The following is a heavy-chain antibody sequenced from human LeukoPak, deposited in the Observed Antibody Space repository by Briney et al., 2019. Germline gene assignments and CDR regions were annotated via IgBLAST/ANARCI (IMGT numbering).Heavy chain of an antibody. CDR1: GGTFSSYA. CDR3: ARERRENTDMVFFDY. CDR2: IIPIFGTA. D-gene: IGHD5-18*01. V-gene: IGHV1-69*05. Sequence: GASVKVSCKASGGTFSSYAISWVRQAPGQGLEWMGGIIPIFGTANYAQKFQGRVTITTDESTSTAYMELSSLRSEDTAVYYCARERRENTDMVFFDYWGLGTLVTVSS. J-gene: IGHJ4*02.